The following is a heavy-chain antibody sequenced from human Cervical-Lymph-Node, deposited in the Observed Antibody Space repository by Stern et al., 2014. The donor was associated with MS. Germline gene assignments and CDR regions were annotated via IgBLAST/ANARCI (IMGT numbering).Heavy chain of an antibody. CDR1: GYIFPDYY. CDR3: TRALRIADRPSPGGHWFDP. V-gene: IGHV1-2*02. Sequence: DQLVESGAEVEKPGASVKVSCKASGYIFPDYYLHWVRQAPGQGLEWMGRINPKSGGTSYAQSFQGRVTLTRDTSITTAYMDLSRLTSDDTAVYYCTRALRIADRPSPGGHWFDPWGQGTLVIVSS. D-gene: IGHD6-6*01. CDR2: INPKSGGT. J-gene: IGHJ5*02.